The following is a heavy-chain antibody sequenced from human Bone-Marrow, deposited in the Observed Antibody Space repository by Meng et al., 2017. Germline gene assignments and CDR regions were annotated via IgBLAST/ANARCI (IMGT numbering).Heavy chain of an antibody. J-gene: IGHJ6*02. D-gene: IGHD2-2*01. CDR2: IKQDGSET. CDR1: GFTFSSYW. V-gene: IGHV3-7*01. CDR3: ARGDLAPAEHPSYYALDV. Sequence: GESLKISCAASGFTFSSYWMIWVRQAPGKGLEWVASIKQDGSETYYVDSVKGRSTISRDYATNSRYLQMSSLRAEDTAVCYCARGDLAPAEHPSYYALDVWGQGTTVTVSS.